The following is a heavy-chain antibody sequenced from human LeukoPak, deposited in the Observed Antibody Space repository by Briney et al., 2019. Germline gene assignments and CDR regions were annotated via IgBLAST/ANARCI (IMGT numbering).Heavy chain of an antibody. V-gene: IGHV4-59*01. Sequence: SETLSLTCTVSGGSISSYYWSWLRQPPGKGLEWIGYIYYSGSTNYNPSLKSRVTISVDTSKNQFSLKLSSVTAADTAVYYCATRPLETGSPDYWGQGTLVTVSS. CDR1: GGSISSYY. CDR3: ATRPLETGSPDY. CDR2: IYYSGST. J-gene: IGHJ4*02. D-gene: IGHD3-9*01.